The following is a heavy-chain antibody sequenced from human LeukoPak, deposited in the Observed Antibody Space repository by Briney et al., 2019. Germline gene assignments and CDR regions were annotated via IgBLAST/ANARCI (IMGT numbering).Heavy chain of an antibody. CDR3: ARGDYYGSDQNWFDP. CDR2: ISYDGSNK. Sequence: GGSLRLSCAASGFTFSSYAMHWVRQAPGKGLEWVAVISYDGSNKYYADSVKGRFTISRDNSKNTPYLQMNSLRAEDTAVYYCARGDYYGSDQNWFDPWGQGTLVTVSS. J-gene: IGHJ5*02. CDR1: GFTFSSYA. D-gene: IGHD3-10*01. V-gene: IGHV3-30*04.